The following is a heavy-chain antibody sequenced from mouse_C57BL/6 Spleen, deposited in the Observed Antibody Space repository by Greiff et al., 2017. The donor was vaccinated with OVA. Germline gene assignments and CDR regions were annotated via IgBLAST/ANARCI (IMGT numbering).Heavy chain of an antibody. D-gene: IGHD3-2*02. J-gene: IGHJ2*01. CDR2: ISSGSSTI. CDR1: GFTFSDYG. V-gene: IGHV5-17*01. Sequence: EVKLMESGGGLVKPGGSLKLSCAASGFTFSDYGMHWVRQAPEKGLEWVAYISSGSSTIYYADTVKGRFTISRDNAKNTLFLQMTSLRSEDTAMYYCATLDSSGYGYWGQGTTLTVSS. CDR3: ATLDSSGYGY.